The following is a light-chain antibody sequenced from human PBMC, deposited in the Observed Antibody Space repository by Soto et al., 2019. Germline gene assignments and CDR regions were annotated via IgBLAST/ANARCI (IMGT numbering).Light chain of an antibody. CDR3: QQYYRYPWM. Sequence: DIQMTQSPSSLSASIGDRVTITCRASQGISTYLGWYQQKPGKVPKSLIYSASNLQSGVPSRFSASGSGTEFTLTITDRQPDDFATYYYQQYYRYPWMFGQGTKVEIK. J-gene: IGKJ1*01. V-gene: IGKV1-16*01. CDR2: SAS. CDR1: QGISTY.